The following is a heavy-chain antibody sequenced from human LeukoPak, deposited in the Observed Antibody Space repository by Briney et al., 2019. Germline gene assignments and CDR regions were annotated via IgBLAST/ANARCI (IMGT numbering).Heavy chain of an antibody. V-gene: IGHV1-69*13. J-gene: IGHJ5*02. D-gene: IGHD2-15*01. CDR3: ARAGVVVAATFWFDP. CDR1: GGTFSSYA. Sequence: GASVKVSCKASGGTFSSYAISWVRQAPGQGLEWMGGIIPIFGTANYAQKFQGRVTITADESTSTAYMELSSLRSEDTAVYYCARAGVVVAATFWFDPWGQGTLVTVSS. CDR2: IIPIFGTA.